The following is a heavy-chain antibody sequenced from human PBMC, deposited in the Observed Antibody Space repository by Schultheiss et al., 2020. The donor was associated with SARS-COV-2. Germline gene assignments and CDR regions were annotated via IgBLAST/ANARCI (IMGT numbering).Heavy chain of an antibody. V-gene: IGHV1-18*01. CDR1: GYTFTSYG. CDR2: ISAYKGNT. J-gene: IGHJ6*02. D-gene: IGHD3-3*01. Sequence: ASVKVSCKASGYTFTSYGISWVRQAPGQGLEWMGWISAYKGNTNYAQKLQGRVTMTTDTSTSTAYMELRSLRSDDTAVYYCARVRSYDSSYYGMDVWGQGTTVTVSS. CDR3: ARVRSYDSSYYGMDV.